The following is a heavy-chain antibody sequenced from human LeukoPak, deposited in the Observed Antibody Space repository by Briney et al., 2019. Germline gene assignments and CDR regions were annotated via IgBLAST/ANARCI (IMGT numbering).Heavy chain of an antibody. CDR2: IYHTGRT. CDR3: ASQADYDILTGQLARYYFDY. V-gene: IGHV4-39*01. CDR1: GGSITSSSYY. D-gene: IGHD3-9*01. J-gene: IGHJ4*02. Sequence: PSETLSLTCSVSGGSITSSSYYWSWLRQSPGKGLEWIVSIYHTGRTYHNPSLKSRVTVSVDTSSNQISLRLDSVTAADTAVYYCASQADYDILTGQLARYYFDYWGQGTLVTVSS.